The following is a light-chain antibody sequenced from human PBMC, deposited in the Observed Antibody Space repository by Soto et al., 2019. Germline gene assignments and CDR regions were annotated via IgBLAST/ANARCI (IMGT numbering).Light chain of an antibody. Sequence: DIVMTQTPLSLSVTPGQPASISCKSSQTLNSALSWYLQKPGQPPQLLIYEVSIRFSGVPNKFSGSGSGTDFTLKISRVEAGDVGIYYCMQSTQIPVTFGGGTKVEIK. CDR2: EVS. V-gene: IGKV2D-29*01. CDR1: QTLNSA. CDR3: MQSTQIPVT. J-gene: IGKJ4*01.